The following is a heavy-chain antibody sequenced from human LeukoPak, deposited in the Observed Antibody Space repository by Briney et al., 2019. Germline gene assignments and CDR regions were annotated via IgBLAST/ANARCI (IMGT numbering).Heavy chain of an antibody. Sequence: PGGSLRLSCAASGFTFSDHSMSWIRQAPGTGLEWLAYISSGGETTYYADSVKGRFTISRDNAMNSLFPQMRAEDTAVYYCAREIDGTAAAFYDYYMDVWGKGTTVTVSS. CDR2: ISSGGETT. D-gene: IGHD6-13*01. J-gene: IGHJ6*03. V-gene: IGHV3-11*04. CDR1: GFTFSDHS. CDR3: AREIDGTAAAFYDYYMDV.